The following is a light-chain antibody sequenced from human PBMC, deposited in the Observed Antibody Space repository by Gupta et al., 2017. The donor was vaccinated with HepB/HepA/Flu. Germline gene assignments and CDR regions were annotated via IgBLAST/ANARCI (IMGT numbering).Light chain of an antibody. CDR3: QSYDSRLSVV. Sequence: QSVLPQPPSVSGAPGQRVTISCTGSSSNLGSTYDVPWYQQLPGTAPKLLIYGDNNRPSGVPDRFSGYKSGTSASLAITGLQAEDEADYYCQSYDSRLSVVFGGGTKVTVL. CDR2: GDN. V-gene: IGLV1-40*01. CDR1: SSNLGSTYD. J-gene: IGLJ2*01.